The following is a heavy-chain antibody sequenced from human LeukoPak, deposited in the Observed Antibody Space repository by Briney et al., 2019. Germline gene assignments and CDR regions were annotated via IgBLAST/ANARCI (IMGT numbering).Heavy chain of an antibody. CDR3: ARADGSGGYHYYYYYYMDV. J-gene: IGHJ6*03. CDR1: GGSISCGFHY. CDR2: IYASGAT. D-gene: IGHD3-10*01. V-gene: IGHV4-61*09. Sequence: SQTLSLTCTVSGGSISCGFHYWSWIRQPAGKGLERIGHIYASGATSYNPSLESRVSVSLDTPKNHFSLKLSSVTAADTAVYYCARADGSGGYHYYYYYYMDVWGKGTAVTVSS.